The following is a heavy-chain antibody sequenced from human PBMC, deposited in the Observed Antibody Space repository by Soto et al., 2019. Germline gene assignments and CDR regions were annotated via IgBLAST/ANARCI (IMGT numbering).Heavy chain of an antibody. V-gene: IGHV3-74*01. CDR1: GFTLSSYW. CDR3: ARSGDGYNFVGDC. Sequence: EVQLVESGGGLVQPGGSLRLSCAASGFTLSSYWMHWVRQAPGKGLVWISRINIDGSSTRYADSVKGRFTISRDNAKNTLYLQVNSLRAEDTAVYYCARSGDGYNFVGDCWGQGTLVTVSS. CDR2: INIDGSST. J-gene: IGHJ4*02. D-gene: IGHD5-12*01.